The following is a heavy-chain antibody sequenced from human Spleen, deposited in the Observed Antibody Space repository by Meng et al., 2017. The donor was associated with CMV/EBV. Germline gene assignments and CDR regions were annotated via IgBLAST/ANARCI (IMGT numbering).Heavy chain of an antibody. Sequence: GESLKISCAASGFTFDDYAMHWVRQAPGKGLEWVSSISSSSSYIYYADSVKGRFTISRDNAKNSLYLQMNSLRAEDTAVYYCARALVYVDAFDIWGQGTMVTVSS. CDR3: ARALVYVDAFDI. D-gene: IGHD5/OR15-5a*01. J-gene: IGHJ3*02. CDR1: GFTFDDYA. CDR2: ISSSSSYI. V-gene: IGHV3-21*01.